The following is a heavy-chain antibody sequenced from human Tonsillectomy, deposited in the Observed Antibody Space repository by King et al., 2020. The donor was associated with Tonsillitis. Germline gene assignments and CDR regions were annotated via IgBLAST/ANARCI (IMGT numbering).Heavy chain of an antibody. J-gene: IGHJ6*02. CDR2: IYYSGST. CDR1: GGSISSGGYS. V-gene: IGHV4-30-4*07. D-gene: IGHD2-15*01. CDR3: ARAPRYWSCGSCYSLSSYYYGMDV. Sequence: QLQESGPGLVKPSQTLSLTCAVSGGSISSGGYSWSWIRQPPGKGLEWIGYIYYSGSTYYNPSLKSRVTISVDTSKNQFSLKLSSVTAADTAVYYCARAPRYWSCGSCYSLSSYYYGMDVLGPGTTVTVSS.